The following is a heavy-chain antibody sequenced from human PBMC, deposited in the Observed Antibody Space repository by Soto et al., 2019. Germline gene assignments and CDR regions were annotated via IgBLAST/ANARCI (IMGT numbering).Heavy chain of an antibody. CDR2: IFYSGGT. CDR3: ARGIQPPTLSPWDG. J-gene: IGHJ6*01. Sequence: SETLSLTCNVSGVSIDKYYWTWIRQSPGRGLEWIGYIFYSGGTNYNPSLKSRVTISADVSKSLVSLKMTSVSAADTALYYCARGIQPPTLSPWDGWGQGTPVTVSS. CDR1: GVSIDKYY. V-gene: IGHV4-59*01. D-gene: IGHD1-1*01.